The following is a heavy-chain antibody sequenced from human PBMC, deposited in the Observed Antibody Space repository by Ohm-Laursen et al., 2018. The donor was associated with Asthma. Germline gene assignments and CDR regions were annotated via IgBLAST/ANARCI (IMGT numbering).Heavy chain of an antibody. V-gene: IGHV3-21*01. CDR3: ARIGAEWELPGREYSLHH. Sequence: SLRLSCAASGYTFSRYTIHWVRQTPGKGLEWVASISTASSFIYYADSVKGRFTTSRDNARNSVYLQMNSLRAEDTAVYYCARIGAEWELPGREYSLHHWGEGTLVTVSS. J-gene: IGHJ1*01. CDR1: GYTFSRYT. D-gene: IGHD1-26*01. CDR2: ISTASSFI.